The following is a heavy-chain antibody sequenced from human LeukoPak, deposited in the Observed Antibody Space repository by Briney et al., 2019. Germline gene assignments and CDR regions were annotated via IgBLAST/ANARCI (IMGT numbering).Heavy chain of an antibody. CDR1: GLTFRSFA. CDR2: ISGSGGST. Sequence: PGGSLRLSCAASGLTFRSFAMSWVRHAPGEGLEWVSAISGSGGSTYYADSVKGRFTISRDNAKNTLYLQRNSLRAEDTAVYYCAKTYGDSPGDYWGQGTLVTVSS. V-gene: IGHV3-23*01. D-gene: IGHD4-17*01. J-gene: IGHJ4*02. CDR3: AKTYGDSPGDY.